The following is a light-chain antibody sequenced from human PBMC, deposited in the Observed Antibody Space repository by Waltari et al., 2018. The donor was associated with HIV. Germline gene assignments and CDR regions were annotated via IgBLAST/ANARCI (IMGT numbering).Light chain of an antibody. CDR2: AAS. CDR1: QSVSSSY. J-gene: IGKJ2*01. CDR3: QQYGSSPYT. Sequence: EIVLTQSPGTLSLSPGERATLSCRASQSVSSSYLAWYQQKPGQAPRLLIYAASRRATGIPDRFSGSGSGTDFTLTISGLEPEDFAVYYCQQYGSSPYTFGQGTNLEIK. V-gene: IGKV3-20*01.